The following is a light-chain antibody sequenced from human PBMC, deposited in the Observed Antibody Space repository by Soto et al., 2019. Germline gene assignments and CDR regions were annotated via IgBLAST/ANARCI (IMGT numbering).Light chain of an antibody. CDR2: QTD. Sequence: QTVVTQEPSLSVSPGGTVTLTCGLTSGSVSTSFYPSWVQQTTGQAPRTVIFQTDARSDGVPDRFAGSLLGNKAAITISGAQAEDDSDADCVLYMGSGISVFGGGTKLPVL. V-gene: IGLV8-61*01. CDR3: VLYMGSGISV. CDR1: SGSVSTSFY. J-gene: IGLJ3*02.